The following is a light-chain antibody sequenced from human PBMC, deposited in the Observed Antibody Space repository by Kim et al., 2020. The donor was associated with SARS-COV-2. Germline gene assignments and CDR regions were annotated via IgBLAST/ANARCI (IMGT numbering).Light chain of an antibody. J-gene: IGLJ2*01. CDR2: DDT. Sequence: APGQRVTISCTGSGSNIGAGYDVHWYQQFPGAAPKLLIYDDTNRPSGVPDRFSGSKSGSSASLAIIGLQAEDEADYYCQSYDSSLRTSVFGGGTQLTVL. CDR3: QSYDSSLRTSV. CDR1: GSNIGAGYD. V-gene: IGLV1-40*01.